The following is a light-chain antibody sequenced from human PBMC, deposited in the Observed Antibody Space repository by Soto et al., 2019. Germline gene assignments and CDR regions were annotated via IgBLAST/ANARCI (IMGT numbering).Light chain of an antibody. Sequence: AIRMTQSPSSFSASTGYRFTITCRASQGISSYLAWYQQKPGKAPKLLIYAASTLQSGVPSRFRGSGSGTDFTLTISCLQSEDFATYYCQQYYSYPLTFGGGAKVDIK. CDR2: AAS. CDR3: QQYYSYPLT. CDR1: QGISSY. J-gene: IGKJ4*01. V-gene: IGKV1-8*01.